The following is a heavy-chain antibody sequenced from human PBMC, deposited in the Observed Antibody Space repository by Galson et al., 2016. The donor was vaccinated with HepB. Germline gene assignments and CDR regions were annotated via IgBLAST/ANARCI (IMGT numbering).Heavy chain of an antibody. CDR2: IYRGGST. CDR3: ASWELIGPAPVDY. D-gene: IGHD3-10*01. V-gene: IGHV4-4*02. Sequence: SETLSLTCAVSGGSIDSSIWWSWVRQPPGKGLEWIGEIYRGGSTNLNASFKSRVIISLDKSKNQFSLKLTSVTAADTAVYYCASWELIGPAPVDYWGQGILVTVS. J-gene: IGHJ4*02. CDR1: GGSIDSSIW.